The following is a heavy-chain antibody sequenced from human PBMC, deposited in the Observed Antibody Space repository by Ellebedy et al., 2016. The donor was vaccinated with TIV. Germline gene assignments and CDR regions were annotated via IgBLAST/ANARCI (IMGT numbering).Heavy chain of an antibody. Sequence: MPSETLSLTCTVSGASISSSSYYWGWIRLPPGKGLEWIGNIYYSGSTYYNPSLQSRVTISVDTSKNQFSLRLISVTAADTAVYYWARFVRATKAFDIWGQGTMVTVSS. V-gene: IGHV4-39*07. D-gene: IGHD5-12*01. J-gene: IGHJ3*02. CDR1: GASISSSSYY. CDR3: ARFVRATKAFDI. CDR2: IYYSGST.